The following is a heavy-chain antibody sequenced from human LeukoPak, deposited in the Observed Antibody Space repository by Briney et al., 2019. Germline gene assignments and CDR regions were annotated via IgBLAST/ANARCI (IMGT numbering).Heavy chain of an antibody. CDR1: GFTVSSNY. J-gene: IGHJ3*02. CDR2: IYSGGSI. D-gene: IGHD3-22*01. Sequence: GGSLRLSCAASGFTVSSNYMSWVRQAPGKGLEGVSSIYSGGSIYYADSVKGRFTISRDISKNMLYLQMNSLRAEDTAVYYCARAYYYDSRGAFDIWGQGTMVTVSS. V-gene: IGHV3-66*02. CDR3: ARAYYYDSRGAFDI.